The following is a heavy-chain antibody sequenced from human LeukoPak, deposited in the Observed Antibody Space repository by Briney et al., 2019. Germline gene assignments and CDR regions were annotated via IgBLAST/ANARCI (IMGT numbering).Heavy chain of an antibody. CDR3: AKTAFSMATILDY. J-gene: IGHJ4*02. V-gene: IGHV3-74*01. CDR2: LPPDELDI. CDR1: GFTFTNYW. Sequence: GGSLRLSCAASGFTFTNYWMHWVRQAPGMGLVWVSRLPPDELDIIYADSVKGRFTISRDNSKNTLYLQMNSLRAEDTAVYYCAKTAFSMATILDYWGQGTLVTVSS. D-gene: IGHD5-24*01.